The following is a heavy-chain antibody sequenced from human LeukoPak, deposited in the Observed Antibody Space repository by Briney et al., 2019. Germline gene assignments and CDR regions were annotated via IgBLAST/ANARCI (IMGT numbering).Heavy chain of an antibody. CDR1: GFTFNNAW. Sequence: GGSLRLSCAASGFTFNNAWMSWVRQAPGKGLEWVGRIKGKTDGETTDYATPVKGRFIISRDDSKDTLYLQMNSLKTEDKAVYYCTTGGYYVSGIYWGQGTLVTVSS. V-gene: IGHV3-15*01. CDR2: IKGKTDGETT. CDR3: TTGGYYVSGIY. D-gene: IGHD3-10*01. J-gene: IGHJ4*02.